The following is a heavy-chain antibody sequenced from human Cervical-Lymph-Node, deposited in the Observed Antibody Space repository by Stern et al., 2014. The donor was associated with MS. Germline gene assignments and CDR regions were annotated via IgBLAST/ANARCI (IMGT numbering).Heavy chain of an antibody. J-gene: IGHJ5*02. CDR3: ARDLYYQLQWENWLDP. Sequence: QVQLQESGPGLVRPSQTLSLTCTVSGGSIRSGSYYWSWIRQPAGKGLEWIGRIFISGSTNYNPSLQSRVTISMDTSTSQFFLNLTSGTAADTAVYYCARDLYYQLQWENWLDPWGQGTLVTVSS. D-gene: IGHD2-2*01. V-gene: IGHV4-61*02. CDR2: IFISGST. CDR1: GGSIRSGSYY.